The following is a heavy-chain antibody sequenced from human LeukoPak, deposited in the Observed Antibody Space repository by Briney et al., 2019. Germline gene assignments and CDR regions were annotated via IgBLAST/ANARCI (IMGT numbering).Heavy chain of an antibody. V-gene: IGHV1-2*02. CDR2: INPNSGGK. J-gene: IGHJ4*02. CDR3: AKKMTITGWLYYFDY. Sequence: ASVKVSCKASGYTFTGYYMHWVRQAPGQGLEWMGWINPNSGGKNYAQKFQGRVTMTRDTSISTAYMELRRLRSDDTAVYYCAKKMTITGWLYYFDYWGQGTLVTVSS. CDR1: GYTFTGYY. D-gene: IGHD5-24*01.